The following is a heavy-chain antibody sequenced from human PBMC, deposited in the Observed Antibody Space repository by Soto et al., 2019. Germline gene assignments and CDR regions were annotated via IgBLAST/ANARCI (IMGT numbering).Heavy chain of an antibody. D-gene: IGHD2-15*01. CDR1: GFTFSSYE. J-gene: IGHJ3*02. Sequence: GGSLRLSCAASGFTFSSYEMNWVRQAPGKGLEWVSSISTSTSYIYYADSVKGRFTISRDNAKNSVYLQMNSLRAEDTAVYYCARLYCRGGSCYSGDAFDIWGQGTMVTVSS. CDR3: ARLYCRGGSCYSGDAFDI. CDR2: ISTSTSYI. V-gene: IGHV3-21*01.